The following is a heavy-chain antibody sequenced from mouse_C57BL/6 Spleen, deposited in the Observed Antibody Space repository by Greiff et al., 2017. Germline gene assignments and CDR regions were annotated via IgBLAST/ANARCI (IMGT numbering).Heavy chain of an antibody. CDR2: IDPANGNT. CDR1: GFNIKNTY. V-gene: IGHV14-3*01. D-gene: IGHD1-1*01. Sequence: VQLKESVAELVRPGASVKLSCTASGFNIKNTYMHWVKQRPEQGLEWIGRIDPANGNTKYAPKFQGKATITADTSSNTAYLQLSSLTSEDTAIYYGARVSLLDYYAMDYWGQGTSVTVSS. CDR3: ARVSLLDYYAMDY. J-gene: IGHJ4*01.